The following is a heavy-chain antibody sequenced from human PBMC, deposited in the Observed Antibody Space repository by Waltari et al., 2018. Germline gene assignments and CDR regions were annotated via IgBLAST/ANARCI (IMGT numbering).Heavy chain of an antibody. J-gene: IGHJ2*01. CDR3: ARMTHDFWSGYYQRPRSYWYFDL. CDR1: GGSFSGYY. Sequence: QVQLQQWGAGLLKPSETLSLTCAVYGGSFSGYYWSWIRQPPGKGLAWIGEINHSGSTNYNPSRKSRVTISVDTSKNQFSLKLSSVTAADTAVYYCARMTHDFWSGYYQRPRSYWYFDLWGRGTLVTVSS. CDR2: INHSGST. D-gene: IGHD3-3*01. V-gene: IGHV4-34*01.